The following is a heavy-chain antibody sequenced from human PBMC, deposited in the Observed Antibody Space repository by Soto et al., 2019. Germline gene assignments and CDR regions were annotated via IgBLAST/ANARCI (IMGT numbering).Heavy chain of an antibody. J-gene: IGHJ5*02. CDR2: IYPGDSDT. Sequence: GESLKISCKGSGYTFSNYWIAWVRQMPGKGLERMGIIYPGDSDTTYSPSFQGQVTISADKSISTVYLQWSSLKASDSAIYYCARKDCSGSSCYLSDWFDPWGQGTLGTVSS. CDR3: ARKDCSGSSCYLSDWFDP. CDR1: GYTFSNYW. D-gene: IGHD2-15*01. V-gene: IGHV5-51*01.